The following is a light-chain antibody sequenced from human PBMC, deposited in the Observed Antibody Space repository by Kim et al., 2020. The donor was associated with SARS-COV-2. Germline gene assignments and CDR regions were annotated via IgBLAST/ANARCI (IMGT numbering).Light chain of an antibody. V-gene: IGLV7-43*01. CDR3: LLYDGGAWV. Sequence: QAVVTQEHSLTVSPGGTVTLTCASSTGAVTSGYYPNWFQQKPGQAPRALIYITNNKHSWTPARFSGSLLGGKAALTLSGAQPEDEAEYYCLLYDGGAWVFGGGTKLT. CDR2: ITN. J-gene: IGLJ3*02. CDR1: TGAVTSGYY.